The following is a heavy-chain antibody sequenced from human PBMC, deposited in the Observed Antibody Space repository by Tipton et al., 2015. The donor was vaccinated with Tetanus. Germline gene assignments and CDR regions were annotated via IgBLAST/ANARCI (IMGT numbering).Heavy chain of an antibody. J-gene: IGHJ2*01. CDR3: ARDIAIVRVRDWSFAA. V-gene: IGHV3-33*01. CDR1: GFTFRSYG. Sequence: SLRLSCAASGFTFRSYGMHWVRQAPGKGLEWVALIWDDGSNKNYADSVKGRFTISRDNSKNTLYLQMNSLSAEDTAVYYCARDIAIVRVRDWSFAAWGRGTLVTVSS. CDR2: IWDDGSNK. D-gene: IGHD2/OR15-2a*01.